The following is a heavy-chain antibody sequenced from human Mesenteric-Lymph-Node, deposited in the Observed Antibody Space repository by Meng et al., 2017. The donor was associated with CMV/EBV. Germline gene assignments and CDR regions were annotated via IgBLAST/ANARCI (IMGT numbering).Heavy chain of an antibody. CDR1: GYTFTSYY. V-gene: IGHV1-46*01. J-gene: IGHJ5*02. CDR2: INPSGGST. Sequence: ASVKVSCKASGYTFTSYYMHWVRQAPGQGLEWMGIINPSGGSTSYAQKFQGRVTRTRDTSTSTVYMELSSLRSEDTAVYYFARDIAAAGTYFIGMNWFDPWGQGTLVTVSS. D-gene: IGHD6-13*01. CDR3: ARDIAAAGTYFIGMNWFDP.